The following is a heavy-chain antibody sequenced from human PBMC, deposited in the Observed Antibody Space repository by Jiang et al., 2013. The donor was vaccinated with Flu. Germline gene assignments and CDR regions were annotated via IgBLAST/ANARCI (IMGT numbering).Heavy chain of an antibody. V-gene: IGHV4-31*03. CDR1: GGSISSGGYY. Sequence: GSGLVKPSQTLSLTCTVSGGSISSGGYYWSWIRQHPGKGLEWIGYIYYSGSTYYNPSLKSRVTISVDTSKNQFSLNLSSVTAADTAVYYCARGPGEHQLRPFDYWGQGTLVTVSS. J-gene: IGHJ4*02. CDR3: ARGPGEHQLRPFDY. D-gene: IGHD2-2*01. CDR2: IYYSGST.